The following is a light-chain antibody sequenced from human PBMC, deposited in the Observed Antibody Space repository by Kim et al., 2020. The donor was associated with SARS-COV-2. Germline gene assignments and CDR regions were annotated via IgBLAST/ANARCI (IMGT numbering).Light chain of an antibody. CDR2: SND. J-gene: IGLJ2*01. CDR3: AAWDDSLNGLV. Sequence: GQRVTITCSGSDSNSVSNTVSGYQQHPGTAPKLLIYSNDRRPSGVPARFSGSKSGTSASLAISGLQSDDEADYYCAAWDDSLNGLVFGGGTKLTVL. CDR1: DSNSVSNT. V-gene: IGLV1-44*01.